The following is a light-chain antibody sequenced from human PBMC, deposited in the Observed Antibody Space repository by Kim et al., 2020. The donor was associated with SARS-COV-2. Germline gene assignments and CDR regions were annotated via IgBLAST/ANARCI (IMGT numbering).Light chain of an antibody. V-gene: IGKV4-1*01. CDR3: QQYFTTPKT. CDR2: WAS. Sequence: DIVMTQSPDSLAVSLGERATINCKSSRTVLYNSNNKNYLAWYQQKPGQPPKLLIYWASTRESGVPDRFSGSGSGTDFTLTISSLQAEDVAFYYCQQYFTTPKTFGQGTKVDIK. J-gene: IGKJ1*01. CDR1: RTVLYNSNNKNY.